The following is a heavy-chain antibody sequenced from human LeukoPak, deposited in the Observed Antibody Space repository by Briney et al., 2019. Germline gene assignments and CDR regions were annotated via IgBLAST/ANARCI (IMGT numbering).Heavy chain of an antibody. CDR2: MNPNSGNT. CDR1: GYTFTSYD. V-gene: IGHV1-8*01. D-gene: IGHD5-12*01. CDR3: ARRRYGAIVATDY. Sequence: EASVKVSCKASGYTFTSYDINWVRQATGRGLEWMGWMNPNSGNTGYAQKFQGRVTMTRNTSISTAYMELSSLRSEDTAVYYCARRRYGAIVATDYWGQGTLVTVSS. J-gene: IGHJ4*02.